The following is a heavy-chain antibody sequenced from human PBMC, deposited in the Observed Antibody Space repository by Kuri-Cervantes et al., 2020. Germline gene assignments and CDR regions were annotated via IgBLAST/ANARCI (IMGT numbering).Heavy chain of an antibody. D-gene: IGHD6-19*01. Sequence: GGSLRLSCAASGFTFSSYDMHWVRQATGKGLEWVSLISWDGGSTYYADSVKGRFTISRDNSKNSLYLQMNSLRAEDTALYYCAKDIGTEYSSGGTYGMDVWGQGTTVTVSS. V-gene: IGHV3-43D*03. CDR3: AKDIGTEYSSGGTYGMDV. CDR2: ISWDGGST. J-gene: IGHJ6*02. CDR1: GFTFSSYD.